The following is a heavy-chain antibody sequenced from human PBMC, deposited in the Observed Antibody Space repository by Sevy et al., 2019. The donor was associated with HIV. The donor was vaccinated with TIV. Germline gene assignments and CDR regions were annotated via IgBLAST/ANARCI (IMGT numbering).Heavy chain of an antibody. CDR1: GYSFATYW. V-gene: IGHV5-51*01. CDR2: IYPSDSDT. Sequence: GESLKISCKGSGYSFATYWIGWVRKMPGKGLEWMGIIYPSDSDTKYSPSFQGQVTISVDESISTAYLQWNSLKASDTGMYYCARQKRYGDYRYYYAMDVWGQGTMVTVSS. D-gene: IGHD4-17*01. CDR3: ARQKRYGDYRYYYAMDV. J-gene: IGHJ6*02.